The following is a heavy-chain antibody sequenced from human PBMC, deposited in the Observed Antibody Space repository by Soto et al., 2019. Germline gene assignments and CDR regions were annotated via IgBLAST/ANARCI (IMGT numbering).Heavy chain of an antibody. V-gene: IGHV1-69*01. CDR1: GGTFSDYG. CDR3: ARGWDHYDSSGLRTWFDP. J-gene: IGHJ5*02. CDR2: IIPIFGTA. D-gene: IGHD3-22*01. Sequence: QVQLVQSGAEVKKPGSSVKVSCKASGGTFSDYGIHWVRLAPGQGLEWMGGIIPIFGTANYAQKFQGRVTIFADESTTTTYRELSSLRSEDSAVYYCARGWDHYDSSGLRTWFDPWGQGTLVTVSS.